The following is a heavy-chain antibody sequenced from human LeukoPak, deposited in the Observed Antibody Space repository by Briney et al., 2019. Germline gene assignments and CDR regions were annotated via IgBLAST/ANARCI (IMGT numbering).Heavy chain of an antibody. CDR1: GDSVSSNSAA. V-gene: IGHV6-1*01. D-gene: IGHD1-26*01. CDR2: TYYRSKWYN. Sequence: SQTLSLTCAISGDSVSSNSAAWNWIRQSPSRGLEWLGRTYYRSKWYNDYAVSVKSRITINPDTSKNQFSLQLNSVTPKDTAVYYCARDEIYSGSYYSRWFDPWGQGTLVTVSS. J-gene: IGHJ5*02. CDR3: ARDEIYSGSYYSRWFDP.